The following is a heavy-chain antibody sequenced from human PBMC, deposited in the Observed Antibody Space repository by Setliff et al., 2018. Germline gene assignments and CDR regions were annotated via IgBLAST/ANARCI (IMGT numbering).Heavy chain of an antibody. J-gene: IGHJ2*01. CDR2: KSNRGDT. V-gene: IGHV4-59*01. Sequence: SETLSLTCTVSGGSIGSSFWNWIRQSPGKGLEWIGYKSNRGDTNSDPSLRSRLTMSVDTSKSQFSLNLTSVTAADTAVYFCARAVDSSGYFPYWYFDLWGRGALVTVSS. D-gene: IGHD3-22*01. CDR3: ARAVDSSGYFPYWYFDL. CDR1: GGSIGSSF.